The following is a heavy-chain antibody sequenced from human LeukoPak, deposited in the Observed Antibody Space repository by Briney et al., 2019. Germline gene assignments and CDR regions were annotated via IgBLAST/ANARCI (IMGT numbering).Heavy chain of an antibody. CDR3: TRDPRHFDS. CDR2: ISAYNGNT. V-gene: IGHV1-18*01. Sequence: GASVKVSCKASGYTFTSYGISWVRQAPGQGLEWMGWISAYNGNTNYAQKLQGRVTMTTDTSTSTAYMELSSLRVEDTAVYYCTRDPRHFDSCGQGTLVTVSS. J-gene: IGHJ5*01. CDR1: GYTFTSYG. D-gene: IGHD6-6*01.